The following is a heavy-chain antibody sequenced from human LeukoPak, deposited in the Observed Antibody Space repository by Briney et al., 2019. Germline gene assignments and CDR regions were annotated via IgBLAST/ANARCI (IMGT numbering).Heavy chain of an antibody. V-gene: IGHV3-48*03. CDR2: ISSSGSTI. CDR3: ATENYYDSSGYYPDAFDT. J-gene: IGHJ3*02. D-gene: IGHD3-22*01. Sequence: LSLTCGVSGGSISTTNWWSWVRQPPGQGLEWVSYISSSGSTIYYADSVKGRFTISRDNAKNSLYLQMNSLRAEDTAVYYCATENYYDSSGYYPDAFDTWGQGTMVTVSS. CDR1: GGSISTT.